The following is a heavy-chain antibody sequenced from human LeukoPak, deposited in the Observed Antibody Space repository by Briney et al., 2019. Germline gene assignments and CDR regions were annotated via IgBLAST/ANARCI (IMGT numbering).Heavy chain of an antibody. CDR2: ISSGSAYT. J-gene: IGHJ4*02. Sequence: GGSLRLSCEVSGFTLSDHYMSWIRQAPGKRLEWVSYISSGSAYTNYADSVEGRFTISRDNAKNSLYLKMNSLRAEDTAVYYCARGDYGGHYFDYWGQGTLVTVSS. D-gene: IGHD4-23*01. CDR1: GFTLSDHY. V-gene: IGHV3-11*05. CDR3: ARGDYGGHYFDY.